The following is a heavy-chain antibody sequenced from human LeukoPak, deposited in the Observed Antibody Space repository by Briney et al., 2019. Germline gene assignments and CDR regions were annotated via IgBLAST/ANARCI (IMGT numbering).Heavy chain of an antibody. J-gene: IGHJ4*02. CDR1: GVSISSHY. V-gene: IGHV4-59*11. D-gene: IGHD3-22*01. CDR2: IYYNGST. CDR3: ARGPLYYYENSGYPTN. Sequence: PSETLSLTCTVSGVSISSHYWSWIRQPPGKGLEWMGYIYYNGSTNYNPSLKSRVTISVDTSKNQFSLRLSSVTAADTAVYYCARGPLYYYENSGYPTNWGQGTLVTVSS.